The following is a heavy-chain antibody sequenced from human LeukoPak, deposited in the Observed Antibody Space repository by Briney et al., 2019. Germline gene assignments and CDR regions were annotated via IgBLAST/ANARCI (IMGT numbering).Heavy chain of an antibody. J-gene: IGHJ6*02. CDR1: GGSFSGYY. D-gene: IGHD5-18*01. CDR2: INHSGST. Sequence: PSETLSLTCAVYGGSFSGYYWSWIRQPPGKGLEWIWEINHSGSTNYNPSLKSRVTISVDTSKNQFSLKLSSVTAADTAVYYCARVIQLWSYYGMDVWGQGTTVTVSS. CDR3: ARVIQLWSYYGMDV. V-gene: IGHV4-34*01.